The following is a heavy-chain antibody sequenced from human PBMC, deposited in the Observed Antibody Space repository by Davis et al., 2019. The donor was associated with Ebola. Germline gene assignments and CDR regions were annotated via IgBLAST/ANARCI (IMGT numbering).Heavy chain of an antibody. CDR3: ANLEVVISFPFFDY. J-gene: IGHJ4*02. D-gene: IGHD3-22*01. V-gene: IGHV3-30*18. CDR2: ISYDGSNK. Sequence: PGGSLRLSCAASGFTFSSYGMHWVRQAPGKGLEWVAVISYDGSNKYYADSVKGRFTISRDNSKNTLYLQMNSLRAEDTAVYYCANLEVVISFPFFDYWGQGTLVTVSS. CDR1: GFTFSSYG.